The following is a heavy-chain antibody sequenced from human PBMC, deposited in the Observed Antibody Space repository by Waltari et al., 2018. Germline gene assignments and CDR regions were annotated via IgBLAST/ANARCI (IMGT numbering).Heavy chain of an antibody. D-gene: IGHD2-15*01. V-gene: IGHV4-39*01. CDR1: GGPISRRSPF. CDR2: IYYTGTA. J-gene: IGHJ5*02. CDR3: MVTSSCSGGICYSGIDP. Sequence: QLQLQEPGPGLVKPSETLSLTCPVPGGPISRRSPFWGWIRQPPGKGLEWIGSIYYTGTAYYNPSLKSRVTISVETSKNLFSLRLSSVTAADTAVYYCMVTSSCSGGICYSGIDPWGQGTLVTVSS.